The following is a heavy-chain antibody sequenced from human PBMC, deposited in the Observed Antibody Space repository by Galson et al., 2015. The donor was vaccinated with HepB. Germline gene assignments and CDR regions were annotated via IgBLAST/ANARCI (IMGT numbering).Heavy chain of an antibody. CDR1: GGTFSRHG. CDR2: IIPMFGRG. D-gene: IGHD5-18*01. V-gene: IGHV1-69*13. J-gene: IGHJ4*02. CDR3: ARGSDTDMGGVPYYFLY. Sequence: SVKVSCKASGGTFSRHGISWVRQAHGQGLEWMGGIIPMFGRGNYAQKFQGRVTITADESTTTAYMELSSLRSEDTAVYYCARGSDTDMGGVPYYFLYWGQGTLVTVTS.